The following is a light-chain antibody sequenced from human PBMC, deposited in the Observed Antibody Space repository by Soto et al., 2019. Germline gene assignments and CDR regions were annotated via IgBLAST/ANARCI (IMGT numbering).Light chain of an antibody. Sequence: IQLTQSPSSLSASVGDRVTITCRASQGFNIYLAWYQQKPGKAPKLLIYAASTLQSGVPSRFSGSRSGTDFTLTISSLQPEDFATYFCQQLNSYPSSTFGGGTKVEIK. J-gene: IGKJ4*01. CDR2: AAS. CDR1: QGFNIY. V-gene: IGKV1-9*01. CDR3: QQLNSYPSST.